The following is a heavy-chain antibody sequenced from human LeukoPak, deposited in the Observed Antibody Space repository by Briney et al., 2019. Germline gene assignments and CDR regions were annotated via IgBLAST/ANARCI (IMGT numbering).Heavy chain of an antibody. CDR3: AGQTAMVAYNWFDP. D-gene: IGHD5-18*01. Sequence: SETLSLTCAVCGGSFSGYYWSWIRQPPGKGLEWIGEINHSGSTNYNPSLKSRVTISVDTSKNQFSLKLSSVTAADTAVYYYAGQTAMVAYNWFDPWGQGTLVTVSS. J-gene: IGHJ5*02. CDR1: GGSFSGYY. CDR2: INHSGST. V-gene: IGHV4-34*01.